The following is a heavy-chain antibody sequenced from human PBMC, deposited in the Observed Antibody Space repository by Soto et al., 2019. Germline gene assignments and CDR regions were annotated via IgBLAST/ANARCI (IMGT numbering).Heavy chain of an antibody. V-gene: IGHV4-59*01. D-gene: IGHD6-19*01. J-gene: IGHJ4*02. CDR2: IYYSGST. CDR3: ARVIAVAGTCFDY. Sequence: SETLSLTCTVSGGSISSYYWSWIRQPPGKGLEWIGYIYYSGSTNYNSSLKSRVTISVDTSKNQFSLKLSSVTAADTAVYYCARVIAVAGTCFDYWGQGTLVTVSS. CDR1: GGSISSYY.